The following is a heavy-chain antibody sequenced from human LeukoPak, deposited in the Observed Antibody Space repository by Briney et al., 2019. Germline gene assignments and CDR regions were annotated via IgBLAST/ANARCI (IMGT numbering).Heavy chain of an antibody. CDR2: INPNSGGT. CDR1: GYTFTGYY. Sequence: ASVKVSCKASGYTFTGYYMHWVRQAPGQGLEWMGWINPNSGGTNYAQKFQGRVTMTRDTSISTAYMELSRLRSDDTAVYYCARQSLYCSSTSCYEFWGQGTLVTVSS. D-gene: IGHD2-2*01. V-gene: IGHV1-2*02. J-gene: IGHJ4*02. CDR3: ARQSLYCSSTSCYEF.